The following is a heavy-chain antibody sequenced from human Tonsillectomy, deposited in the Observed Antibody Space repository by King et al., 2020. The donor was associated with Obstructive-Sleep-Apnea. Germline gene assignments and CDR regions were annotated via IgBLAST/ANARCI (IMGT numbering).Heavy chain of an antibody. D-gene: IGHD2-2*01. CDR2: INPNSGGT. Sequence: QLVQSGAEVKKPGASVKVSCKASGNTFTGSYIHWVRQAPGQGLEWMGWINPNSGGTNYSQKFQGRVTMTRDTSISTAYMELSRLRSDDTAVYYCAREGIGYCSSTTCHAAAFDIWVQGTMVTVSS. CDR3: AREGIGYCSSTTCHAAAFDI. V-gene: IGHV1-2*02. J-gene: IGHJ3*02. CDR1: GNTFTGSY.